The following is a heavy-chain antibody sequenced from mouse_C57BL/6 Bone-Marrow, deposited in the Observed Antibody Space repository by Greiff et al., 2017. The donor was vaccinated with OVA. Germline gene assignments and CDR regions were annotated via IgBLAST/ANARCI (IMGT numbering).Heavy chain of an antibody. CDR2: ISSGGSYT. CDR3: ARRLCGYYAWFAY. CDR1: GFTFSSYG. V-gene: IGHV5-6*01. D-gene: IGHD2-3*01. Sequence: EVQLVESGGDLVKPGGSLKLSCAASGFTFSSYGMSWVRQTPDKRLEWVATISSGGSYTYYPDSVKGRFTISRDNAKNTLYLQMSRLKSEDTAMYDCARRLCGYYAWFAYWGQGTLVTVSA. J-gene: IGHJ3*01.